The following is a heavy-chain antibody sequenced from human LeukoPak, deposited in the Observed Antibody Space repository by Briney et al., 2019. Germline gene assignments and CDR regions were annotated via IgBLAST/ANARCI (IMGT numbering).Heavy chain of an antibody. CDR3: ARDLHSYGY. J-gene: IGHJ4*02. CDR2: ISSSSSTI. D-gene: IGHD5-18*01. V-gene: IGHV3-48*01. CDR1: GFTFSSYS. Sequence: GGALRLSCAASGFTFSSYSMNWVRQAPGKGLEWVSYISSSSSTIYYADSVKGRFTISRDNAKNSLYLQMNSLRAEDTAVYYCARDLHSYGYWGQGTLVTVSS.